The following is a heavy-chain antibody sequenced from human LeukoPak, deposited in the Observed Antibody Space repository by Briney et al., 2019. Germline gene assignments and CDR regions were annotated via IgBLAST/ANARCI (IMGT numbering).Heavy chain of an antibody. J-gene: IGHJ4*02. Sequence: LTGGSLRLSCVVSGLMFRNYGMHWVRQAPGKGLEWVAVIYYDGSNQYYADSVKGRFTVSRDNAKNTLYLQMDSLRAEDTAVYYCATDRNSGKYYDYWGQGTLVTVSS. V-gene: IGHV3-33*01. CDR3: ATDRNSGKYYDY. CDR2: IYYDGSNQ. CDR1: GLMFRNYG. D-gene: IGHD1-26*01.